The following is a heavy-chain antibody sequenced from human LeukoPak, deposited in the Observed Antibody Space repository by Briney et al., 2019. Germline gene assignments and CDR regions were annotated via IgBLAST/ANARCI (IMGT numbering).Heavy chain of an antibody. J-gene: IGHJ4*02. CDR2: IYYSGST. D-gene: IGHD5-24*01. CDR1: GGSISSYY. Sequence: QTSETLSLTCTVSGGSISSYYWSWIRQPPGKGLEWIGYIYYSGSTNYNPSLKSRVTISVDTSKNQFSLKLSSVTAADTAVYYCARVQVATINHYFDYWGQGTLVTVSS. CDR3: ARVQVATINHYFDY. V-gene: IGHV4-59*12.